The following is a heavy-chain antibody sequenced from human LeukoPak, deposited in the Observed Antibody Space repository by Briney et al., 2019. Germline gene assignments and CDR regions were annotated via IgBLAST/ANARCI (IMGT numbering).Heavy chain of an antibody. J-gene: IGHJ2*01. CDR1: GFTFDDYA. CDR2: ISGDGGST. D-gene: IGHD3-22*01. CDR3: ATVYYDSSGYYSYMHFDV. Sequence: GGSLRLSCAASGFTFDDYAMHWVRQAPGKGLEWVSLISGDGGSTYYADSVKGRFTISRDNSKNSLYLQMNSLRTEDTALYYCATVYYDSSGYYSYMHFDVWGRGTLVTVSS. V-gene: IGHV3-43*02.